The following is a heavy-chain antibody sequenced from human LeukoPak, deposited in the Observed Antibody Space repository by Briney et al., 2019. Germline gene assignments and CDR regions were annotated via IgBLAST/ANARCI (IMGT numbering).Heavy chain of an antibody. CDR1: GFSLSTSGMC. Sequence: SGPTLVNPHRPSLTCTFSGFSLSTSGMCVSWIRQPPRKALEWLARIDWDDDKYYSTSLKTRLTISKDTSKNQAVLTMTNMDPVDTATYYCTRMPAAIGLAFDYWGQGTLVTVAS. CDR3: TRMPAAIGLAFDY. CDR2: IDWDDDK. D-gene: IGHD6-13*01. J-gene: IGHJ4*02. V-gene: IGHV2-70*11.